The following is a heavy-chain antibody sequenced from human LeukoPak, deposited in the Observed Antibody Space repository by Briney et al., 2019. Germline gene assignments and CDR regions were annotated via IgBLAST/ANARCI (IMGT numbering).Heavy chain of an antibody. J-gene: IGHJ4*02. CDR3: ASLPGGGYYYYFEY. V-gene: IGHV4-39*01. Sequence: PSETLSLTCTVSGGSISSSSYYWGWIRQPPGKGLEWIASMYYSGSTYYNPSLKSRVTISVDTSKNQFSLKLSSVTAADTAVYYCASLPGGGYYYYFEYWGQGTLVTVSS. D-gene: IGHD3-22*01. CDR1: GGSISSSSYY. CDR2: MYYSGST.